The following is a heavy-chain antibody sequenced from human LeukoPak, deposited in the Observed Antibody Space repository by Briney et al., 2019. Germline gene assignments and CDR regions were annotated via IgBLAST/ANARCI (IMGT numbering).Heavy chain of an antibody. CDR3: AQEISYYDFGSVFLDY. CDR2: IYYSGST. CDR1: GGSISSNSYY. D-gene: IGHD3-3*01. J-gene: IGHJ4*02. V-gene: IGHV4-39*07. Sequence: SETLSLTCTVSGGSISSNSYYWGWIRQPPGKGLEWIGSIYYSGSTYYNPSLKSRVTISVDASKNQFSLQLSSVTAADTAVYYCAQEISYYDFGSVFLDYWGQGPLVPVSS.